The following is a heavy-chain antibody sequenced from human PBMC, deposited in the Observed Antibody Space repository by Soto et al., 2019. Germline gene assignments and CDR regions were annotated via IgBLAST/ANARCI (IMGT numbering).Heavy chain of an antibody. CDR2: MSSSSSTI. CDR3: ARATYYYDSSGYGLDY. V-gene: IGHV3-48*02. CDR1: GFTFSSYS. Sequence: EVQLVESGGGLVQPGGSLRLSCAASGFTFSSYSMNWVRQAPGKGLEWVSYMSSSSSTIYYADSVKGRFTISRDNAKNSLYLQMNSLRDEDTAVYYCARATYYYDSSGYGLDYWGQGTLVTVSS. J-gene: IGHJ4*02. D-gene: IGHD3-22*01.